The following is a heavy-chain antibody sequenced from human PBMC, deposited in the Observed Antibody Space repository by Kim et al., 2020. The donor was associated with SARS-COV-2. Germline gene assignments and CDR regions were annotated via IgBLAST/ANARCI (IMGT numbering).Heavy chain of an antibody. CDR3: ATYRTWSSGWGPAFDT. D-gene: IGHD6-25*01. Sequence: GGSLRLSCAASGFTFSSYAMSWVRQAPGKGLDWVSVIGTSVANIYYADSVKGRFTISRDNSQNTLYLQMSSLRAEDTAVYYCATYRTWSSGWGPAFDTWGQGALVTVSS. CDR1: GFTFSSYA. CDR2: IGTSVANI. J-gene: IGHJ5*02. V-gene: IGHV3-23*01.